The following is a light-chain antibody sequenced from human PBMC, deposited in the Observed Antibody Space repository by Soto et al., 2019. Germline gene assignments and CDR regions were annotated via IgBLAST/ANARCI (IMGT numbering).Light chain of an antibody. CDR2: DVT. CDR3: SSYTSSSTKV. J-gene: IGLJ1*01. V-gene: IGLV2-14*01. CDR1: SSDVGAYNY. Sequence: QSVLTQPASVSGSPGQSITISCTGTSSDVGAYNYVSWYQQHPGKAPKVMIYDVTQRPSGVPDRFSGTKSGNTASLTISGLQAEDEADYYCSSYTSSSTKVFGTGTKVTVL.